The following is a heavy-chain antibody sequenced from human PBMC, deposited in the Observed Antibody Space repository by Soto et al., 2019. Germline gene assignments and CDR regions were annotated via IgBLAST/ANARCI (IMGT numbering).Heavy chain of an antibody. CDR3: ARDAEGYDRPTHFDK. V-gene: IGHV3-33*01. D-gene: IGHD5-12*01. CDR2: IWFDGNRK. J-gene: IGHJ4*02. CDR1: GFGFSNFG. Sequence: QVQLVESGGGVVQPGGSLRVSCAASGFGFSNFGMHWVRQAPGKGLEWVAVIWFDGNRKGYADSVKGRFTISRDNSKSTLYLQMNSLRVEDTAFYYCARDAEGYDRPTHFDKWGQGTLVTVAS.